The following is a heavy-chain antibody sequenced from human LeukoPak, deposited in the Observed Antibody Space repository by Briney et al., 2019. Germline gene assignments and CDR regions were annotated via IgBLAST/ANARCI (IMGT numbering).Heavy chain of an antibody. CDR1: GFTVSSNY. V-gene: IGHV3-66*01. Sequence: GGSLRLSCAASGFTVSSNYMSWVRQAPGKGLEWVSVIYSGGSTYYADSVKGRFTISRDNSKNTLYLQMNSLRAEDTAVYNCARGPDSPPGFDYWGQRTLVTVSS. J-gene: IGHJ4*02. D-gene: IGHD1-14*01. CDR2: IYSGGST. CDR3: ARGPDSPPGFDY.